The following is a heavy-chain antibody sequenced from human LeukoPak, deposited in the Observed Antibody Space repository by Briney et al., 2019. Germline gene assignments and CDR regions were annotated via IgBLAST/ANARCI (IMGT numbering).Heavy chain of an antibody. Sequence: PGGSLRLSCAASGFTFSSYSMNWVRQAPGKGLEWVSSISSSSSYIYNADSVKGRFTISRDNAKNSLSLQMNSLRAEDTAVYYCARGPQYCSSTSCLSRNFDHWGQGILVTVSS. CDR3: ARGPQYCSSTSCLSRNFDH. CDR1: GFTFSSYS. V-gene: IGHV3-21*01. J-gene: IGHJ4*02. D-gene: IGHD2-2*01. CDR2: ISSSSSYI.